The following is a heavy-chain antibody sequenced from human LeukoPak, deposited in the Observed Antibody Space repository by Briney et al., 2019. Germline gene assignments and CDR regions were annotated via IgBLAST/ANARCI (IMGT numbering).Heavy chain of an antibody. J-gene: IGHJ4*02. D-gene: IGHD1-1*01. V-gene: IGHV4-61*02. CDR2: IYTSGST. CDR1: GGSISSGSYY. Sequence: SQTLSLTCTLSGGSISSGSYYWSWIRQPAGKGLEWIGRIYTSGSTNYNPSLKSRVTISVDTSKNQFSLKLSSVTAADTAVYYCARSKDWNDVGFDYWGQGTLVTVSS. CDR3: ARSKDWNDVGFDY.